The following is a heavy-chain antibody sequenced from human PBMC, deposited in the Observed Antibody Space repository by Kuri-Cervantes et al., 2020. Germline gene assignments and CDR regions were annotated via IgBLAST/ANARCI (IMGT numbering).Heavy chain of an antibody. CDR3: AKLSHVAAAPESY. Sequence: GESLKISCAASGFTFSSYAMSWVRQAPGKGLEWVSAISGSGGSTYYADSVKGRFTISRDNPKNTLYLQMNSLRVEDTAIYYCAKLSHVAAAPESYWGQGTLVTVSS. D-gene: IGHD6-13*01. V-gene: IGHV3-23*01. CDR2: ISGSGGST. CDR1: GFTFSSYA. J-gene: IGHJ4*02.